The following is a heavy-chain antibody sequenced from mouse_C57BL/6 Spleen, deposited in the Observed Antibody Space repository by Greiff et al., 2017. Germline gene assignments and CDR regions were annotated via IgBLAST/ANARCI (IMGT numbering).Heavy chain of an antibody. J-gene: IGHJ4*01. CDR1: GYAFSSSW. Sequence: VKVVESGPELVKPGASVKISCKASGYAFSSSWMNWVKQRPGKGLEWIGRIYPGDGDTNYNGKFKGKATLTADKSSSTAYMQLSSLTSEDSAVYFCARDGAMDYWGQGTSVTVSS. CDR2: IYPGDGDT. CDR3: ARDGAMDY. V-gene: IGHV1-82*01.